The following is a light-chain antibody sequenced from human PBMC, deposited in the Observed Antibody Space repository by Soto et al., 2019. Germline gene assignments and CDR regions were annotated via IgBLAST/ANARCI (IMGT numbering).Light chain of an antibody. V-gene: IGKV1-33*01. CDR2: DVS. CDR3: QQYDSLPLI. CDR1: QDISNY. J-gene: IGKJ5*01. Sequence: DIQMTQSPPSLSVSVGDRVTITCQASQDISNYLHWFQQKPGKAPQLLIFDVSNLQTGVPSRFSGGGSGTDFALTISSLEPEDIATYYCQQYDSLPLIFGQGTRLEIK.